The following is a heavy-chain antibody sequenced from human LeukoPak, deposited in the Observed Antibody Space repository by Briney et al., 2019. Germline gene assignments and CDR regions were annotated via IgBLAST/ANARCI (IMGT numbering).Heavy chain of an antibody. J-gene: IGHJ4*02. Sequence: GGSLRLSCAASGFTFSSYSMSWVRQAPGKGLEWVSSISSSSTYIHYADSVKGRFTISRDNAKNSLYVQMNSLRVEDTAVYFCARTRDGYNREFDYWGQGTLVTVSS. CDR3: ARTRDGYNREFDY. CDR1: GFTFSSYS. D-gene: IGHD5-24*01. CDR2: ISSSSTYI. V-gene: IGHV3-21*01.